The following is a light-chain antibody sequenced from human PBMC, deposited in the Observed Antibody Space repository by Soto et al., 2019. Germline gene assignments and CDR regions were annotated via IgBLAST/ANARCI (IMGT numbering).Light chain of an antibody. CDR3: SSYAGSTFYV. Sequence: QSVLTQPPSASGSPGQSVTISCTGTSSDVGGYNYVSWYQQHPGKAPKLMIYEVSKRPSGVPDRFSGSKSGNTASLTVSGLQAEDEADYYCSSYAGSTFYVFGTGPKATVL. CDR2: EVS. CDR1: SSDVGGYNY. J-gene: IGLJ1*01. V-gene: IGLV2-8*01.